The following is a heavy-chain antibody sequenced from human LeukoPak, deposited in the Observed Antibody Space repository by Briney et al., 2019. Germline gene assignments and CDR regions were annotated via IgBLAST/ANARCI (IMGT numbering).Heavy chain of an antibody. CDR1: GGSISSGGYY. J-gene: IGHJ4*02. V-gene: IGHV4-31*03. CDR2: IYYSGST. Sequence: TLSLTCTVSGGSISSGGYYWSWIRQHPGKGLEWIGYIYYSGSTYYNPSLKSRVTISVDTSKNQFSLKLSSVTAADTAVYYCARGFGGVIVYYFDYWGQGTLVTVSS. D-gene: IGHD3-16*02. CDR3: ARGFGGVIVYYFDY.